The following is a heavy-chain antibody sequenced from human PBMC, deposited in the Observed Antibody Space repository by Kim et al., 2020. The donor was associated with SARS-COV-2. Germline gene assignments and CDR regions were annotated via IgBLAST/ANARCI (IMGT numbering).Heavy chain of an antibody. CDR3: ASALGH. Sequence: SETLSLTCTVSGDSLSSDYWSWNRQPAGKRLGWIGRIYTSGRTNYNPSLQSRVTMSVDMSKNQFSLKLSSVTAADTAVYYCASALGHWGQGTLVTVSS. J-gene: IGHJ4*02. V-gene: IGHV4-4*07. CDR2: IYTSGRT. D-gene: IGHD3-16*02. CDR1: GDSLSSDY.